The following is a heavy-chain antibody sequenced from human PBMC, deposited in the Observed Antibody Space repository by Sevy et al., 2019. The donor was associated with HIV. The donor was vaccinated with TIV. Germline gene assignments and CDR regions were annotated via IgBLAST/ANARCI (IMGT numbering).Heavy chain of an antibody. D-gene: IGHD4-4*01. J-gene: IGHJ4*02. CDR2: ISSSGSTI. CDR1: GFTFSDYY. CDR3: ARTDYSNYGGPVVY. Sequence: GESLKISCAASGFTFSDYYMSWIRQAPGKGLEWVSYISSSGSTIYYADSVKGRFTISRDNAKNSLYLQMNSLRAEDTAVYYCARTDYSNYGGPVVYWGQGTLVTVSS. V-gene: IGHV3-11*01.